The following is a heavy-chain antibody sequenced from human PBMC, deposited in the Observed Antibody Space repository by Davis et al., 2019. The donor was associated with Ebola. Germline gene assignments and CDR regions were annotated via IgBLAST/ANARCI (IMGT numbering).Heavy chain of an antibody. Sequence: SETLSLTCTVSGGSISSYYWSWIRQPPGKGLEWIGYIYYSGRTNYNPSLKSRVTISVDTSKNQFSLKLSSVTAADTAAYYCARTYDFWSGYWPYYFDYWGQGTLVTVSS. D-gene: IGHD3-3*01. CDR1: GGSISSYY. V-gene: IGHV4-59*01. CDR2: IYYSGRT. CDR3: ARTYDFWSGYWPYYFDY. J-gene: IGHJ4*02.